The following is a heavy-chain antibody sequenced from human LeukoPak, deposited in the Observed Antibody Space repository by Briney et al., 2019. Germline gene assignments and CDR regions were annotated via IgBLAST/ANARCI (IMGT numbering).Heavy chain of an antibody. J-gene: IGHJ3*02. Sequence: PGGSLRLSCAASGFTFSSYALTWVRQAPGKGLEWVSAISASGGSTYYAGSVKGRFTISRDDSKNTLYLQLNSLRADDTAVYYCAKVLVVGATTPDVFDICGQGTMVTVSS. D-gene: IGHD1-26*01. CDR1: GFTFSSYA. CDR2: ISASGGST. V-gene: IGHV3-23*01. CDR3: AKVLVVGATTPDVFDI.